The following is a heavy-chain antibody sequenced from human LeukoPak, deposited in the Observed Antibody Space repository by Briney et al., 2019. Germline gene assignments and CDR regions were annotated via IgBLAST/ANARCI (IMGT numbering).Heavy chain of an antibody. J-gene: IGHJ6*03. Sequence: ASVKVSXKASGYTFTGYYMHWVRQAPGQGLEWMGWINPNSGGTNYAQKFRGRVTMTRDTSISTAYMELSRLRSDDTAVYYCARDLTPHYYDSSGYYYGPTYYYYYYYMDVWGKGTTVTVSS. CDR3: ARDLTPHYYDSSGYYYGPTYYYYYYYMDV. D-gene: IGHD3-22*01. CDR2: INPNSGGT. V-gene: IGHV1-2*02. CDR1: GYTFTGYY.